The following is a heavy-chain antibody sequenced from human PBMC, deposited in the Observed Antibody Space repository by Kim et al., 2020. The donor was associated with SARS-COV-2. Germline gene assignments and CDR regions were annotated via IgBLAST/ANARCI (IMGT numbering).Heavy chain of an antibody. J-gene: IGHJ3*02. V-gene: IGHV4-31*02. Sequence: PSLKSRVNIPVDTSKNQFSLKLSSGTAADTAVYYCARARITMIVVDAFDIWGQGTMVTVSS. CDR3: ARARITMIVVDAFDI. D-gene: IGHD3-22*01.